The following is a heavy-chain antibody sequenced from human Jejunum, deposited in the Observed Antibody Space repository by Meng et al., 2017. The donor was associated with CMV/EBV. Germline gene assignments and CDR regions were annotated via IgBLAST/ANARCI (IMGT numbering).Heavy chain of an antibody. Sequence: TSSGYNWDWIRQPPGKGLEWVASISISDYKFYADSVKGRFSISRDNAKNSLYLHMSSLRGEDTAVYYCGRVLKGGTYLDYWGQGTQVTVSS. CDR2: ISISDYK. CDR1: TSSGYN. D-gene: IGHD1-26*01. CDR3: GRVLKGGTYLDY. J-gene: IGHJ4*02. V-gene: IGHV3-69-1*01.